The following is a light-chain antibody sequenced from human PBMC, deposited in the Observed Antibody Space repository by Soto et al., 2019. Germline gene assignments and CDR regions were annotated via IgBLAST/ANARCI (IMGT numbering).Light chain of an antibody. V-gene: IGLV2-18*02. Sequence: QSVLTQPPSVSGSPGQSVTISCTGTISDLGSYNRVSWYQQPPGTAPKLMIYEVSNRPSGVPDRFSGSKSGNTASLTISGLQAEDEADYYCSSYTSSSTFVFGTGTKVTVL. CDR2: EVS. J-gene: IGLJ1*01. CDR3: SSYTSSSTFV. CDR1: ISDLGSYNR.